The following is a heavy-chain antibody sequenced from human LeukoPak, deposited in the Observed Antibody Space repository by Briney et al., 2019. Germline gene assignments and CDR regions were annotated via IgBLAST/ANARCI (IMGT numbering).Heavy chain of an antibody. J-gene: IGHJ4*02. CDR3: ARGASGYSYG. D-gene: IGHD5-18*01. CDR1: GGSISSYH. Sequence: KPSETLSLTCTVSGGSISSYHWSWIRQPPGKGLEWIGYIYYSGSTNYNPSLKSRVTISIDTSKNQFSLNLSSVTAADTAVYYCARGASGYSYGWGQGTLVTVSS. V-gene: IGHV4-59*01. CDR2: IYYSGST.